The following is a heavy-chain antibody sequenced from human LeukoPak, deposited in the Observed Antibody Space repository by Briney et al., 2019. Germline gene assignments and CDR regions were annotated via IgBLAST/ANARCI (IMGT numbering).Heavy chain of an antibody. CDR1: GYSISSGYY. CDR3: ARNFDYVWGSYRPNRLSNYFDY. Sequence: SETLSLTCTVSGYSISSGYYWGWIRQPPGKGLEWIGSIDHSESTYYNPSLKSRVTISVDTSKNHFSLKLTSVTAADTAVYYCARNFDYVWGSYRPNRLSNYFDYWGQGILVTVSS. J-gene: IGHJ4*02. CDR2: IDHSEST. V-gene: IGHV4-38-2*02. D-gene: IGHD3-16*02.